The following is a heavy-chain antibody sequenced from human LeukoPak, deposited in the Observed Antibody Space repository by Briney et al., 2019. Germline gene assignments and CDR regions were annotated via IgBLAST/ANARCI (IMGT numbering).Heavy chain of an antibody. CDR1: GGSISSYY. CDR3: ASTGYRYGTGMDV. Sequence: PSETLSLTCTFSGGSISSYYWNWIRQPPGKGLEWLGYIYYSGTTNYNPSLKSRVTILVDTSKNQFSLKLSSVTAADTAVYYCASTGYRYGTGMDVWGQGTTVTVSS. CDR2: IYYSGTT. J-gene: IGHJ6*02. D-gene: IGHD5-18*01. V-gene: IGHV4-59*12.